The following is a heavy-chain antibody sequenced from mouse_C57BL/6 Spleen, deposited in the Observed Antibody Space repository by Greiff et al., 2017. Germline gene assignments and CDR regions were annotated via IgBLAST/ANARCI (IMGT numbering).Heavy chain of an antibody. J-gene: IGHJ2*01. CDR3: ATRITTVVAEDY. D-gene: IGHD1-1*01. CDR2: IHPNSGST. Sequence: QVQLQQPGAELVKPGASVKLSCKASCYTFTSYWMHWVKQRPGQGLEWIGMIHPNSGSTNYNEKFKSKATLTVDKSSSTAYMQLSSLTSEDSAVYYCATRITTVVAEDYWGQGTTLTVSS. V-gene: IGHV1-64*01. CDR1: CYTFTSYW.